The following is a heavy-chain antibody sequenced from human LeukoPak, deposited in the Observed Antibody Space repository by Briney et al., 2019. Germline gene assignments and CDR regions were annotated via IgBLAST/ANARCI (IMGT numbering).Heavy chain of an antibody. CDR1: GFTFSSYA. J-gene: IGHJ4*02. CDR2: ISGSGGST. CDR3: AKGVRYFDWVLDY. Sequence: GGSLRLSCAASGFTFSSYAMSWVRQAPGKGLEWVSAISGSGGSTYFADSVKGRFTISRDNSKNTLYLQMNSLRAEDTAVYYCAKGVRYFDWVLDYWGQGTLVTVSS. V-gene: IGHV3-23*01. D-gene: IGHD3-9*01.